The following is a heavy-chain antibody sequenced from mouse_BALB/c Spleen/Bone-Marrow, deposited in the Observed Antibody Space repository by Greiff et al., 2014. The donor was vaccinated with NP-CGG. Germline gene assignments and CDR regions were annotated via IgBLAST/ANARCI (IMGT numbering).Heavy chain of an antibody. CDR1: GFNIKDTY. J-gene: IGHJ3*01. CDR2: IDPANGNT. V-gene: IGHV14-3*02. CDR3: ARGYDEGFAY. Sequence: VQLKESGAELVKPGASVKLSCTASGFNIKDTYMHWVKQRPEQGLEWIGRIDPANGNTKYDPKFQGKATITADTSSNTAYLQLGSLTSEDTAVCYCARGYDEGFAYWGQGTLVTVSA. D-gene: IGHD2-12*01.